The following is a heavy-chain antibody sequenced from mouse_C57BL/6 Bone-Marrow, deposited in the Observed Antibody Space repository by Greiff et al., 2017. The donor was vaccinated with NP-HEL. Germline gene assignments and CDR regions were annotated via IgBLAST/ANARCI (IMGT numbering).Heavy chain of an antibody. Sequence: VQLQQSGAELARPGASVKLSCKASGYTFTSYGISWVKQRPGQGLEWIGEIYPRSGNTYYNEKFKGKATLTADKSSSTAYMELRSLTSEDSAVYFCARSGVLMKVFDYWGQGTTLTVSS. CDR2: IYPRSGNT. V-gene: IGHV1-81*01. J-gene: IGHJ2*01. CDR3: ARSGVLMKVFDY. CDR1: GYTFTSYG. D-gene: IGHD4-1*01.